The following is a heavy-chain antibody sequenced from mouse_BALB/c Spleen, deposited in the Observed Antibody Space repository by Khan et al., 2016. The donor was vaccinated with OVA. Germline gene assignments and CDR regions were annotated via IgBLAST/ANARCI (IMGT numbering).Heavy chain of an antibody. Sequence: QLEESGPGLVKPSQSLSLTCTVTGYSITSAYAWNWIRQFPGNKLEWMGYINYSGGTSYLPSLKSRISISRDTSKNQLFLQLNSVTTEDSATYYCARGFTYWGQGTLVTVS. CDR3: ARGFTY. CDR2: INYSGGT. CDR1: GYSITSAYA. J-gene: IGHJ3*01. V-gene: IGHV3-2*02.